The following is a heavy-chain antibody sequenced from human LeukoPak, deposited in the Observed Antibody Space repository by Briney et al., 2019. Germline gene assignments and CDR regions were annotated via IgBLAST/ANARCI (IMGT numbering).Heavy chain of an antibody. J-gene: IGHJ4*02. CDR2: IYSDNT. Sequence: GGSLRLSCAASGFTFSSYEMNWVRQAPGKGLEWVSFIYSDNTHYSDSVKGRFTISRDNSKNTLYLQMNSLRAEDTAVYYCARRAGAYSHPYDYWGQGTLVTVSS. CDR3: ARRAGAYSHPYDY. V-gene: IGHV3-53*01. D-gene: IGHD4/OR15-4a*01. CDR1: GFTFSSYE.